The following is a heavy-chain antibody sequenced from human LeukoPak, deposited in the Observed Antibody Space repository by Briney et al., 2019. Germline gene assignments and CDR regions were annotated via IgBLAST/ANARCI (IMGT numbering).Heavy chain of an antibody. V-gene: IGHV3-23*01. D-gene: IGHD4-17*01. J-gene: IGHJ4*02. CDR2: ISGSGGTT. Sequence: GGSLRLSCAASGFTFSTYAMSWVRQAPGKGLEWVSAISGSGGTTYYADSVEGRFTISRDNSKNTLSLQMNSLRAEDTAVYYCAKDCNAVTRSYFDYWGQGTLVTVSS. CDR1: GFTFSTYA. CDR3: AKDCNAVTRSYFDY.